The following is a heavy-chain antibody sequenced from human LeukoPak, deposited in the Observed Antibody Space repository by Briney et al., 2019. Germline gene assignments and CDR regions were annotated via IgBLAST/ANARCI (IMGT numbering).Heavy chain of an antibody. V-gene: IGHV3-15*01. D-gene: IGHD2-21*02. J-gene: IGHJ4*02. CDR1: GFTFSNAW. CDR2: IKSKTDGGTT. CDR3: TTDIVVVTSTYY. Sequence: GGCLRLSCAASGFTFSNAWMSWVRQAPGKGLEWVGRIKSKTDGGTTDYAAPVKGRFTISRDDSKNTLYLQMNSLKTEDTAVYYCTTDIVVVTSTYYWGQATLLTVSS.